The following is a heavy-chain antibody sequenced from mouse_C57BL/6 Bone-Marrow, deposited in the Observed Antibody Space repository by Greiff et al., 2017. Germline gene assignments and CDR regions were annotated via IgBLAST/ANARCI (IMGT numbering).Heavy chain of an antibody. J-gene: IGHJ1*03. CDR2: IYPRSGNT. V-gene: IGHV1-81*01. CDR1: GYTFTSYG. D-gene: IGHD2-3*01. CDR3: ARYDGYWYFDV. Sequence: QVQLQQSVAELARPGASVKLSCKASGYTFTSYGISWVKQRTGQGLEWIGEIYPRSGNTYYNEKFKGKATLTADKSSSTAYMELRSLTSEDSAVYFCARYDGYWYFDVWGTGTTVTVSS.